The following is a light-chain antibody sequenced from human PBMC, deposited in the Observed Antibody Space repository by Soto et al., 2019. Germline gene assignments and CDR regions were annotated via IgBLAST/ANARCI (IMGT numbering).Light chain of an antibody. CDR2: KAS. CDR3: QLYHSYSRYT. Sequence: DIQMTQSPSTLSASVGDRVTITCRASQSISSWLAWYQQKPGKAPKRLIYKASSLESGVPSRFSGSGSGTGFTLTISSLQPDDFETYYCQLYHSYSRYTFVQGTKLEIK. V-gene: IGKV1-5*03. CDR1: QSISSW. J-gene: IGKJ2*01.